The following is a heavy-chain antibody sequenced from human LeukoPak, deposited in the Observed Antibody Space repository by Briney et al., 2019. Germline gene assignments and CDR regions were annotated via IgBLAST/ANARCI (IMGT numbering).Heavy chain of an antibody. J-gene: IGHJ4*02. CDR3: ARQFPYDGELDY. CDR1: GDSITSGGYY. D-gene: IGHD4-17*01. Sequence: SETLSLTCTVSGDSITSGGYYWTWIRQHPGKGLEWIGYIYSSGSTYYNPSLKSRLTISLDTSKNQFSLKLSFVAAADTAVYYCARQFPYDGELDYWGQGTLVIVSS. V-gene: IGHV4-31*03. CDR2: IYSSGST.